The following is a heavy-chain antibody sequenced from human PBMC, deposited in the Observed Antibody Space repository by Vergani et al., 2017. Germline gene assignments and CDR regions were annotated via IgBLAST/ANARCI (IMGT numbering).Heavy chain of an antibody. Sequence: EVQLLESGGGLVQPGGSLRLSCAASGFTFSSYAMSWVRQAPGKGLEWVPAISGSGGSTYYADSVKGRFTISRDNSKNTLYLQMNSLRAEDTAVYYCAKAGKGSSGWKQELHYWGQGTLVTVSS. J-gene: IGHJ4*02. V-gene: IGHV3-23*01. CDR3: AKAGKGSSGWKQELHY. D-gene: IGHD6-19*01. CDR2: ISGSGGST. CDR1: GFTFSSYA.